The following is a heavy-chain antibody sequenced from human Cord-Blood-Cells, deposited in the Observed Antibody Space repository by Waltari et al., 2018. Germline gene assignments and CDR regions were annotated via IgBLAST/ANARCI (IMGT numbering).Heavy chain of an antibody. CDR2: INHSGST. CDR1: GGSFSGYY. Sequence: QVQLQQWGAGLLKPSETLSLTCAVHGGSFSGYYWSWIRQPPGKGLEWIGEINHSGSTNYNPSLKSRVTISVDTSKNQFSLKLSSVTAADTAVYYCAREPHSSPFDYWGQGTLVTVSS. D-gene: IGHD6-13*01. CDR3: AREPHSSPFDY. J-gene: IGHJ4*02. V-gene: IGHV4-34*01.